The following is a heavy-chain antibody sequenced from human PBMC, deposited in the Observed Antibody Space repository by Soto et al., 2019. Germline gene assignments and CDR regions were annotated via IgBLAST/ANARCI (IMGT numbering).Heavy chain of an antibody. CDR2: VSGSGDIT. CDR3: ARQKGYTYGYPFDY. Sequence: QAGGSLRLSCGGSGYTFSTHAMSWVRQAPGKGLEWVSGVSGSGDITYYADSVRGRFTISRDNSKYTIYLQMNGLRAEDTALYYCARQKGYTYGYPFDYWGPGTLVTVSS. V-gene: IGHV3-23*01. J-gene: IGHJ4*02. CDR1: GYTFSTHA. D-gene: IGHD5-18*01.